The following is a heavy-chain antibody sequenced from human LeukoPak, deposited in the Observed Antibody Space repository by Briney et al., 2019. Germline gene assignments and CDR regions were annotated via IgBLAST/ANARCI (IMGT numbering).Heavy chain of an antibody. D-gene: IGHD3-16*02. CDR3: AAQTYYDYVWGSYRYGNFDY. Sequence: ASVKVSCKASVYTFTSYGIIWVRPAPGQGLEGVGWISAYNGNTNYALKLQGRVTMTTDTSTSTAYRELRSLRSDDTAVYYCAAQTYYDYVWGSYRYGNFDYWGQGTLVTVSS. V-gene: IGHV1-18*01. CDR2: ISAYNGNT. J-gene: IGHJ4*01. CDR1: VYTFTSYG.